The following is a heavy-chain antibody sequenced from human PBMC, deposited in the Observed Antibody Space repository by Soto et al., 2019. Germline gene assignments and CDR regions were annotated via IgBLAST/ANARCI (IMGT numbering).Heavy chain of an antibody. V-gene: IGHV2-5*02. D-gene: IGHD6-13*01. J-gene: IGHJ4*02. CDR3: THVGSLFDY. CDR1: GFSLSTSGVG. CDR2: IYWDDDK. Sequence: QITLKESGPPLVKPTQTLTLTCTFSGFSLSTSGVGVGWIRQPPGKALEWLALIYWDDDKRYSPSLKSRLTITKDTAKYQVVRSMANLDPVDTATYYCTHVGSLFDYWGQGTLVIVSA.